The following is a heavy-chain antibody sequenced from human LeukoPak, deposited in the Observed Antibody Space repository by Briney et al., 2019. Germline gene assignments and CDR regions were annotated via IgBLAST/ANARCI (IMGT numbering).Heavy chain of an antibody. Sequence: GGSLRLSCAASGFTFSSFAMSWVRQAPGEGLEWVSAIGGGGVDPYYADSVKGRFTISRDNSKNTLYLQMNSLRAEDTAVYYCAKRGESCSSTNCLKYYFDYWGQGTLVTVSS. CDR1: GFTFSSFA. CDR2: IGGGGVDP. CDR3: AKRGESCSSTNCLKYYFDY. V-gene: IGHV3-23*01. J-gene: IGHJ4*02. D-gene: IGHD2-2*01.